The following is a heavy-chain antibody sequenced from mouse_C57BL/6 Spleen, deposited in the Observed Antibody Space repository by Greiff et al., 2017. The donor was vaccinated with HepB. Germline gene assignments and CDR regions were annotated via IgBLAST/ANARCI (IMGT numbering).Heavy chain of an antibody. D-gene: IGHD1-1*01. V-gene: IGHV5-6*01. Sequence: EVQLVESGGDLVKPGGSLKLSCAASGFTFSSYGMSWVRQTPDKRLEWVATISSGGSYTYYPDSVKGRFTISRDNAKNTLYLQMSSLKSEDTAMYYCARRTTVVAPNWYCDVWGTGTTVTVSS. CDR3: ARRTTVVAPNWYCDV. J-gene: IGHJ1*03. CDR2: ISSGGSYT. CDR1: GFTFSSYG.